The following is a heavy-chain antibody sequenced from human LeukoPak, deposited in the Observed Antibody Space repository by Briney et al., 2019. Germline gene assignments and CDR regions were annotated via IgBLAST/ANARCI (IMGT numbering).Heavy chain of an antibody. D-gene: IGHD3-3*01. V-gene: IGHV4-59*01. CDR1: GGSISSYY. Sequence: SETLSLTCTVSGGSISSYYWSWIRQPPGKGLEWIGYIYYSGSTNYNPSLKSRVTISVDTSKNQFSLKLSSVTAADTAVYYCARYNFWSGYPWYFDLWGRGTLVTVSS. CDR2: IYYSGST. CDR3: ARYNFWSGYPWYFDL. J-gene: IGHJ2*01.